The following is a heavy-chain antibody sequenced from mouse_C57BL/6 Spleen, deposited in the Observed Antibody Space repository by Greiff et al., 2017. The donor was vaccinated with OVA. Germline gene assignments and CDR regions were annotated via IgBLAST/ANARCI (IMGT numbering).Heavy chain of an antibody. CDR2: INPSTGGT. CDR3: ARRGLYYFNYFDY. Sequence: VQLQQSGPELVKPGASVKISCKASGYSFTGYYMNWVKQSPEKSLEWIGEINPSTGGTTYNQKFKAKATLTVDKSSSTAYMQLKSLTSEDSAVYYCARRGLYYFNYFDYWGQGTTLTVSS. J-gene: IGHJ2*01. D-gene: IGHD1-1*01. CDR1: GYSFTGYY. V-gene: IGHV1-42*01.